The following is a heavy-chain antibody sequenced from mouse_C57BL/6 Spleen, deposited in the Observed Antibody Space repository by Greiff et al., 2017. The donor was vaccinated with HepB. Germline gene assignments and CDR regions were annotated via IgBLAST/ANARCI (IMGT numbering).Heavy chain of an antibody. Sequence: VHVKQSGPELVKPGASVKISCKASGYSFTGYFMNWVKQSHGKSLEWIGRINPYNGDTFYNQKFKGKATLTVDKSSSTAHMGLLSLTSEDVAVYYCASPSIYYDYDGWFAYWGQGTLVTVSA. CDR3: ASPSIYYDYDGWFAY. D-gene: IGHD2-4*01. J-gene: IGHJ3*01. CDR1: GYSFTGYF. CDR2: INPYNGDT. V-gene: IGHV1-37*01.